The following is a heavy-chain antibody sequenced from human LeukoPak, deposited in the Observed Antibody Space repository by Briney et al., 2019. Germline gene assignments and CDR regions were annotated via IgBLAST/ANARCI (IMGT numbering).Heavy chain of an antibody. Sequence: ASVKVSCKASGYTFTGYYMHWVRQAPGQGLEWMGWINPNSGGTNYAQKFQGRVTMTRDTSISTAYMELSRLRSDDTAVYYCARGQTYYDILTGYYTPFDYWGQGTLVTVSS. J-gene: IGHJ4*02. V-gene: IGHV1-2*02. CDR1: GYTFTGYY. CDR3: ARGQTYYDILTGYYTPFDY. CDR2: INPNSGGT. D-gene: IGHD3-9*01.